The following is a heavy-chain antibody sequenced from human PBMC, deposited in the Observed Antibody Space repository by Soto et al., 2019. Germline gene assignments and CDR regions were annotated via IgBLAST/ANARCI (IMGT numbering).Heavy chain of an antibody. CDR3: ARGSSYYDILAGFFDY. CDR1: GFTFTSYG. CDR2: ISAYSGGT. Sequence: ASMKVSCKGSGFTFTSYGLSWVRQAPGQGLEWMGWISAYSGGTNYAQKFQGWVTMTRDTSISTAYMELSMLRSDDTAVYYCARGSSYYDILAGFFDYWGQATLVTVSS. V-gene: IGHV1-2*04. D-gene: IGHD3-9*01. J-gene: IGHJ4*02.